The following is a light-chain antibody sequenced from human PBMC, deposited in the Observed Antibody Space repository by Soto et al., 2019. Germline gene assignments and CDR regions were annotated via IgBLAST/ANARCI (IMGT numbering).Light chain of an antibody. J-gene: IGLJ1*01. V-gene: IGLV8-61*01. CDR1: SGSVSTSYY. Sequence: QAVVTQEPSFSVSPGGTVTLTCGLRSGSVSTSYYPSWYQQTPGQAPRTLIYSTNTRSSGVPDRFSGSILGNKAALTITGAQADDESDYYCVLYVGSGLYVFGTGTKVTV. CDR2: STN. CDR3: VLYVGSGLYV.